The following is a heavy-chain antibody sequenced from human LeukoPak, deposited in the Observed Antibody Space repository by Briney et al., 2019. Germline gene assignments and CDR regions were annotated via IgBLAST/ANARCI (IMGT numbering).Heavy chain of an antibody. D-gene: IGHD1-26*01. CDR2: INHSGST. CDR3: ARGSEWELLRGNWFDP. J-gene: IGHJ5*02. CDR1: GGSFSGYY. Sequence: KPSETLSLTCAVYGGSFSGYYWSWIRQPPGKGLEWIGEINHSGSTNYNPSLKSRVTISVDTSKNQFSLKLSSVTAADTAVYYCARGSEWELLRGNWFDPWGQGTLVTVSS. V-gene: IGHV4-34*01.